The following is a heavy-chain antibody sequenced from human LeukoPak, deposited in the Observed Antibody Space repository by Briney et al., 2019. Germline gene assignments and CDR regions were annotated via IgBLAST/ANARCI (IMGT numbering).Heavy chain of an antibody. J-gene: IGHJ4*02. Sequence: GSLRLSCAASGFTFSSYSMNWVRQAPGKGVGWVSSISSSSSYIYYADSVKGRFTISRDNAKNSLYLQMSSLRAEDTAVYYCARESGSGTPFDYWGQGTLVTVSS. CDR1: GFTFSSYS. CDR2: ISSSSSYI. CDR3: ARESGSGTPFDY. V-gene: IGHV3-21*01. D-gene: IGHD3-10*01.